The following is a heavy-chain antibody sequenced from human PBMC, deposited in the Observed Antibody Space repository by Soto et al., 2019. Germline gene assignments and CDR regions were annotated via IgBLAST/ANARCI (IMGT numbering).Heavy chain of an antibody. V-gene: IGHV4-31*03. J-gene: IGHJ4*02. CDR3: ARRGYSYGDFDY. CDR1: GGSISSGGYY. CDR2: IYFSGST. D-gene: IGHD5-18*01. Sequence: QVQLQESGPGLVKPSQTLSLTCTVSGGSISSGGYYWSWIRQHPGKGLEWIGYIYFSGSTYYNPSLKSRVTISVDTSKNQFSLKLSSVTAADTAVYYCARRGYSYGDFDYWGQGTLVTVSS.